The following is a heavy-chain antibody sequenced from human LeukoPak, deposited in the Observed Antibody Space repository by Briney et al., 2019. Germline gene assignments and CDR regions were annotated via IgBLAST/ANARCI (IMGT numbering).Heavy chain of an antibody. V-gene: IGHV4-59*01. CDR2: IYYSGRT. Sequence: SETLSLTCSVSSGSISSYYWSWIRQPPGKGLEWIGYIYYSGRTSYNPSLKSRVTISVDTSKNHFSLTLSSVTAADTAVYYCARGQKYRNGYTVTELGSGYFDYWGQGTLVTVSP. D-gene: IGHD5-18*01. J-gene: IGHJ4*02. CDR3: ARGQKYRNGYTVTELGSGYFDY. CDR1: SGSISSYY.